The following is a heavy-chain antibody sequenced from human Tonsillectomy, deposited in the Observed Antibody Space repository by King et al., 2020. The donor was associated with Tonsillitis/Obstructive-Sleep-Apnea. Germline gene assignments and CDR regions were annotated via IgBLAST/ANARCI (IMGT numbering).Heavy chain of an antibody. J-gene: IGHJ5*02. V-gene: IGHV4-34*01. D-gene: IGHD2-2*02. CDR1: VGSFSGYY. Sequence: VQLQQWGAGLLKPSETLSLTCAVYVGSFSGYYWSWIRQPPGKGLEWIGEINHSGSANYNPSLKSRRVTISVDTSKNQFSLKLGSVTAADTAVYYCARGRYCSSTSCYTPTNNWFDPWGQGTLVTVSS. CDR3: ARGRYCSSTSCYTPTNNWFDP. CDR2: INHSGSA.